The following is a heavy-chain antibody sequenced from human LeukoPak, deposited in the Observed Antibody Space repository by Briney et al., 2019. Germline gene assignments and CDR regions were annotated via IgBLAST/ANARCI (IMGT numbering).Heavy chain of an antibody. D-gene: IGHD3-10*01. J-gene: IGHJ5*02. V-gene: IGHV1-69*13. Sequence: ASVKVSCKASGGTFSSYAISWVRQAPGQGLEWMGGIIPIFGTANYAQKLQGRVTITADESTSTAYMELSSLRSEDTAVYYCARVSGGSGRKGWFDPWGQGTLVTVSS. CDR1: GGTFSSYA. CDR3: ARVSGGSGRKGWFDP. CDR2: IIPIFGTA.